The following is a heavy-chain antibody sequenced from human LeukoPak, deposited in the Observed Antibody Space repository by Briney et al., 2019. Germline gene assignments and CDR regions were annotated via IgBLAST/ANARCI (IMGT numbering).Heavy chain of an antibody. V-gene: IGHV3-21*01. CDR1: GFTFRSYS. CDR2: ISSSSSHI. J-gene: IGHJ3*02. CDR3: ARSKYEERWLQIKI. Sequence: GGSLRLSCAASGFTFRSYSMNWVRQAPGKGLEWVSSISSSSSHIHYADSVKGRFTISRDNAKNSLYLQMNSLRAEDTAVYYCARSKYEERWLQIKIWGQGTMVTVSS. D-gene: IGHD5-24*01.